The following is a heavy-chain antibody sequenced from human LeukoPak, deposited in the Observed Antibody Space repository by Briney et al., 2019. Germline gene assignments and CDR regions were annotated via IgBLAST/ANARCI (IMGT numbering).Heavy chain of an antibody. J-gene: IGHJ4*02. Sequence: GGSLRLSCAASGFTFSSYSMNWVRQAPGKGLEWVSSISSSSNYIYYADSVKGRFTISRDNAKNSLYLQMNSLRAEDTAVYYCARRDQLLWDFDYWGQGTLVTVSS. CDR3: ARRDQLLWDFDY. CDR2: ISSSSNYI. CDR1: GFTFSSYS. D-gene: IGHD2-2*01. V-gene: IGHV3-21*04.